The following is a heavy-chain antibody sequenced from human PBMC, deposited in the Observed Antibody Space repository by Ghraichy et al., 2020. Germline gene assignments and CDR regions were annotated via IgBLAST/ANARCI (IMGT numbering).Heavy chain of an antibody. CDR2: TYFQTNWIG. V-gene: IGHV6-1*01. J-gene: IGHJ6*04. CDR3: ARSNYWNFVMDV. Sequence: SQTLSLTCAISGDSVSSDTAAWNWIRQSPSRGLEWLGRTYFQTNWIGDYVVSVISRITIKAETSKNQFSLQLNSVTPEDSAMYFCARSNYWNFVMDVWGKGTTVTVSS. D-gene: IGHD4-11*01. CDR1: GDSVSSDTAA.